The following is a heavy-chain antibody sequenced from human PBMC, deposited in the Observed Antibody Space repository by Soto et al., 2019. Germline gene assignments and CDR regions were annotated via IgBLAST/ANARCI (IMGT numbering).Heavy chain of an antibody. CDR3: VKDQGHEVRRFDY. CDR1: GFTFSSYS. CDR2: ISIYGGYT. Sequence: GGSLRLSCSASGFTFSSYSMHWVRQAPGKGLQYVSTISIYGGYTYYADSVKGRFTISRDNSKNTLYLQMSSLRAEDTAVYYCVKDQGHEVRRFDYWGQGTLVTVSS. J-gene: IGHJ4*02. D-gene: IGHD2-21*01. V-gene: IGHV3-64D*08.